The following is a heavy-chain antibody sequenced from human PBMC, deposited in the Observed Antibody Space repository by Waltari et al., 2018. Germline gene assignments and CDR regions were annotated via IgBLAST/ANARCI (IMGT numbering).Heavy chain of an antibody. Sequence: EVQLVESGGGLVQPGGSLTLCWAAPGFTFSDHLMGWVRQAPGKGLEWGATVNFDGSDKAHVDSVRGRFTVSRDNAKNSLFLQMTSLRGDDTAVYYCARYGAYAFYDWGQGVQVTVSS. CDR2: VNFDGSDK. CDR3: ARYGAYAFYD. CDR1: GFTFSDHL. V-gene: IGHV3-7*01. J-gene: IGHJ4*02. D-gene: IGHD4-17*01.